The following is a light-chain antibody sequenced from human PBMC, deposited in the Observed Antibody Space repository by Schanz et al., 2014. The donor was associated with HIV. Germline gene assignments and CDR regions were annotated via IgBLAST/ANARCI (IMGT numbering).Light chain of an antibody. CDR1: QSVSSSY. J-gene: IGKJ1*01. CDR2: GAS. CDR3: QQSYGTPPEWT. V-gene: IGKV3-20*01. Sequence: EIVLTQSPGTLSLSPGERATLSCRASQSVSSSYLAWYQQKPGQAPRLLIYGASSRATGIPDRFSGSGSGTEFTLTINNLQPEDFATYYCQQSYGTPPEWTFGQGTKVEIK.